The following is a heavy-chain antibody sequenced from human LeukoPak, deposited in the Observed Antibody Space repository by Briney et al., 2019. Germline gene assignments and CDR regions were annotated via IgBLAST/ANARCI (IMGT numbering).Heavy chain of an antibody. J-gene: IGHJ4*02. D-gene: IGHD7-27*01. Sequence: SETLSLTCAVYGGSFSGYYWSWIRQPPGKGLEWIGEINHSGSTNYNPSLKSRVTISVDTSKSQFSLKLSSVTAADTAVYYCARGWGPHDYWGQGTLVTVSS. CDR2: INHSGST. V-gene: IGHV4-34*01. CDR3: ARGWGPHDY. CDR1: GGSFSGYY.